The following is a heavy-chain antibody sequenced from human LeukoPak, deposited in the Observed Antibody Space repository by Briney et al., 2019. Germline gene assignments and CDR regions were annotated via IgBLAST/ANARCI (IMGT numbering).Heavy chain of an antibody. CDR1: GFTFSSYA. D-gene: IGHD6-13*01. CDR3: VKGRISEDGLDF. V-gene: IGHV3-23*01. Sequence: GGSLRLSCAASGFTFSSYAMSWVRQAPGKGLERVSAISGSGGSTYYADSVKGRFTISRDNSKNMLYLQMNSLRAEDTAVYYCVKGRISEDGLDFWGQGTLVTVSS. CDR2: ISGSGGST. J-gene: IGHJ4*02.